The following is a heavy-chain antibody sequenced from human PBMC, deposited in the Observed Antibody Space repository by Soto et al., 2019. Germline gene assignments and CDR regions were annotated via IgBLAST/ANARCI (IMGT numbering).Heavy chain of an antibody. CDR3: ARWSAIVGGAEALDI. CDR2: LSAYNGDA. Sequence: QVQLVQSGAEWKKPGASVRVSCKTSGYTFINYGTTGVRQPPGQGLEWMGWLSAYNGDASSSEKLQDRFTMTTDTSTNTVYMDLRSLRSDDTAVYYCARWSAIVGGAEALDIWGQGTMVIVSS. V-gene: IGHV1-18*01. CDR1: GYTFINYG. J-gene: IGHJ3*02. D-gene: IGHD1-26*01.